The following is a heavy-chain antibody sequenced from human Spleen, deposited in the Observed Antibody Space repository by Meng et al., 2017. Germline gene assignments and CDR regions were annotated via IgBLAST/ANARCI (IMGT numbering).Heavy chain of an antibody. CDR2: TYYRSKWYN. CDR3: ARGLVLDY. V-gene: IGHV6-1*01. CDR1: GDSVSSSSN. Sequence: SETLSLTCAISGDSVSSSSNWNWIRQSPSRGLEWLGRTYYRSKWYNDYAVSVKSRITINPDTSKNQFSLQLNSVTPEDTAVYYCARGLVLDYWGQGTLVTVSS. J-gene: IGHJ4*02. D-gene: IGHD5-12*01.